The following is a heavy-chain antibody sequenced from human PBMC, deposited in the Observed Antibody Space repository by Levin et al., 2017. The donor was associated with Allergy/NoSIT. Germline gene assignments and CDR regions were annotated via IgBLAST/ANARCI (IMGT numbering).Heavy chain of an antibody. V-gene: IGHV3-7*01. J-gene: IGHJ4*02. D-gene: IGHD3-22*01. CDR3: VREASSGYYRNHFDY. CDR1: GFTFSNYW. Sequence: GGSLRLSCAASGFTFSNYWMTWVRQAPGKGLEWVANINRDGSEKYYVDSVKGRFTMSRDNVKNSLYLQMNSLRVEDTAVYYCVREASSGYYRNHFDYWGQGTLVTVSS. CDR2: INRDGSEK.